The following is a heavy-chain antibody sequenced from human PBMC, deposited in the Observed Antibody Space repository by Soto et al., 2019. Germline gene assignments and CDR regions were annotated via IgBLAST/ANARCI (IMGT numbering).Heavy chain of an antibody. CDR2: ISSNGGST. D-gene: IGHD4-17*01. V-gene: IGHV3-64D*08. CDR1: GFTFSSYA. CDR3: VKAIYGDYGEDDAFDI. J-gene: IGHJ3*02. Sequence: GGSLRLSCSASGFTFSSYAMHWVRQAPGKGLEYVSAISSNGGSTYYADSVKGRFTISRDNSKNTLYLQMSSLRAEDTAVYYCVKAIYGDYGEDDAFDIWGQGTMVTVSS.